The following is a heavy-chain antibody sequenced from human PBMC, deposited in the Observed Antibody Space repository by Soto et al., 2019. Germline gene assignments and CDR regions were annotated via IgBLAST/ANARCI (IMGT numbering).Heavy chain of an antibody. J-gene: IGHJ2*01. CDR3: AKDASSGITSFDS. Sequence: EVQLLESGGGLVQPGGSLRLSCAASGFTFSSYAMSWVRQAPGEGLEWVSVVSGSAGSTYYADSVKGRFTISRDNSKNTLYLQMNSLRAEDTGVYYCAKDASSGITSFDSWGRGTVVTVSS. CDR2: VSGSAGST. V-gene: IGHV3-23*01. D-gene: IGHD3-3*01. CDR1: GFTFSSYA.